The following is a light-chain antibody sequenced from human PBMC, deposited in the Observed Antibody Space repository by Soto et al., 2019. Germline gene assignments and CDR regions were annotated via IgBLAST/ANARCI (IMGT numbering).Light chain of an antibody. CDR1: QTVSSNF. J-gene: IGKJ1*01. Sequence: EIVLTQYPGTLSLSPGERGTLSCRASQTVSSNFLAWYQQKPGQAPRLLIFDASTRATGIPDRFNGSGSGTDFALTISRLEPEDFAVYYCQFYGDPSKTFGQGTKLDIK. CDR3: QFYGDPSKT. V-gene: IGKV3-20*01. CDR2: DAS.